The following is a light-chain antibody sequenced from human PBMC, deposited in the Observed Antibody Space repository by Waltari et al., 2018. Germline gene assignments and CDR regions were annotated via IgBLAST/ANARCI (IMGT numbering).Light chain of an antibody. Sequence: QSVLTQPPSVSAAPGQRVTISCSGGSSNIGNNYVSWYRHFPGTAPKLLIYENTDRPSGIPGGFSGSKSGTAATLDITGLQAGDESDYDCGTWDSSLSGAVFGGGTHLTVL. CDR2: ENT. J-gene: IGLJ7*01. CDR3: GTWDSSLSGAV. V-gene: IGLV1-51*02. CDR1: SSNIGNNY.